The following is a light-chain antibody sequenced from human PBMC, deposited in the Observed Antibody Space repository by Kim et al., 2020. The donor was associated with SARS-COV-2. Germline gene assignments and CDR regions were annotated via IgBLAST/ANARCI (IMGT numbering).Light chain of an antibody. V-gene: IGKV1-12*01. CDR3: QQANSFPLT. CDR2: AAS. Sequence: ASVGDRVTITCRASQDVSNWLVWYQQKPGKATNLLIYAASSLQSGVPSRFSGSGYGTDFTLTISSLQPEEFASYYCQQANSFPLTFGGGTKVDIK. J-gene: IGKJ4*01. CDR1: QDVSNW.